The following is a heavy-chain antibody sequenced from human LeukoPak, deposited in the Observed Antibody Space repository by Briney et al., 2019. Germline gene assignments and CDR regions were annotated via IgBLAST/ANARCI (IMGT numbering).Heavy chain of an antibody. V-gene: IGHV3-23*01. Sequence: GGSLRLSCAASGFSFSSYAMSWVRQAPGKGLEWVSSISGSGGSTYCADSVKGRFTISRDNSKNTLYLQMHSLRAEDTAVYYCAKGLQTADYWGQGTLVTVSS. D-gene: IGHD5-24*01. CDR3: AKGLQTADY. J-gene: IGHJ4*02. CDR2: ISGSGGST. CDR1: GFSFSSYA.